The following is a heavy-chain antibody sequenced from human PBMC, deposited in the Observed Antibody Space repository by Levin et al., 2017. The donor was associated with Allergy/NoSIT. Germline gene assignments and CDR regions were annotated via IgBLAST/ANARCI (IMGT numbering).Heavy chain of an antibody. Sequence: GGSLRLSCAASGFTFSNFAMSWVRQAPGKGLEWVSSITESGRHTYYADSVKGRFTISRDTSKNTMYLQMNSLRAEDTALYYCARRDTSGSYYFDYWGQGTLVTVSS. V-gene: IGHV3-23*01. CDR2: ITESGRHT. J-gene: IGHJ4*02. CDR1: GFTFSNFA. D-gene: IGHD3-22*01. CDR3: ARRDTSGSYYFDY.